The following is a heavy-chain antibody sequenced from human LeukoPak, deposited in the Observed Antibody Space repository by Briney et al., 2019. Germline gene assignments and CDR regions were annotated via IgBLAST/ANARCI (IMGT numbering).Heavy chain of an antibody. CDR2: ISGSGGST. D-gene: IGHD3-22*01. CDR1: GFTFDDYA. Sequence: PGGSLRLSCAASGFTFDDYAMSWVRQAPGKGLGWVSTISGSGGSTYYADSVKGRFTISRDNSKNTLYLQMNSLRAEDTAVFYCAKDRLSVYYYDSSGYYYFDYWGQGTLVTVSS. J-gene: IGHJ4*02. CDR3: AKDRLSVYYYDSSGYYYFDY. V-gene: IGHV3-23*01.